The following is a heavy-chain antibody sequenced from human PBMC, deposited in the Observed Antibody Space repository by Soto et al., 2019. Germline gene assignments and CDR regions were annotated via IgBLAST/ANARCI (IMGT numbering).Heavy chain of an antibody. CDR1: GSPISSYY. CDR2: IYYSGST. Sequence: SETLYLTCTVSGSPISSYYLSWIRQPPGKGLEWIGYIYYSGSTNYNPSLKSRVTISVDTSKNQFSLKLSSVTAADTAVYYCARVRTGYCSSTSCLNWFDPWGQGTLVTVSS. D-gene: IGHD2-2*01. CDR3: ARVRTGYCSSTSCLNWFDP. J-gene: IGHJ5*02. V-gene: IGHV4-59*01.